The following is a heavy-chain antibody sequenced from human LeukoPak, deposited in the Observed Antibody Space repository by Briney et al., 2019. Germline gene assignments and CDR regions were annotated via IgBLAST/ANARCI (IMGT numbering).Heavy chain of an antibody. CDR2: IYYSGST. J-gene: IGHJ5*02. D-gene: IGHD2-2*01. V-gene: IGHV4-59*08. CDR1: GGSISSYY. Sequence: ETLSLTCTVSGGSISSYYWSWIRQPPGKGLEWIGYIYYSGSTNHNPSLKSRVTISVDTSKNQFSLKLSSVTAADTAVYYCARLVGRYCSSTSCYRENWFDPWGQGTLVTVSS. CDR3: ARLVGRYCSSTSCYRENWFDP.